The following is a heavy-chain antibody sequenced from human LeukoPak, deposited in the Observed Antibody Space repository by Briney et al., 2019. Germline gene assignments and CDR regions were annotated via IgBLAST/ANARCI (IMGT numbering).Heavy chain of an antibody. J-gene: IGHJ6*02. CDR3: ARAGSRWVTATPTSPDYYYGMDV. Sequence: ASVKVSCKASGNTFTDYYIHWVRQAPGQGLEWTGWINPNSGGTKYAQKFQGRVIMTRDTSITTPYMDLIRLTSDDTAIYYCARAGSRWVTATPTSPDYYYGMDVWGQGTTVTVSS. CDR1: GNTFTDYY. CDR2: INPNSGGT. V-gene: IGHV1-2*02. D-gene: IGHD2-21*02.